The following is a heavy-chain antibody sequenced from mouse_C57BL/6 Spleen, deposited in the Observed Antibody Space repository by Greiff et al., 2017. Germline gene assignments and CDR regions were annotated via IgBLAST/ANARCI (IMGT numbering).Heavy chain of an antibody. J-gene: IGHJ2*01. CDR3: ARQGRDGVDY. V-gene: IGHV5-6*01. CDR1: GFTFSSYG. CDR2: ISSGGSYT. D-gene: IGHD3-3*01. Sequence: EVQLVESGGDLVKPGGSLKLSCAASGFTFSSYGMSWVRQTPDKRLEWVATISSGGSYTYYPDSVKGRFTISRDNAKNTLYLHMSSLKSEDTAMYYCARQGRDGVDYWGQGTTLTVAS.